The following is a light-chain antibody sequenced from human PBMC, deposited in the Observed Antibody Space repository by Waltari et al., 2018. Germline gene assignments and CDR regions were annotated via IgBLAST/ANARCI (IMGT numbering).Light chain of an antibody. CDR1: PNNVADYNL. CDR3: CSYSTGGSWM. CDR2: YVS. Sequence: QSALTQPVSVSGSPGQSVTISCPGPPNNVADYNLVSWFQHHPDQAPKLLIFYVSKRPSGVSNRFSGSKSGNTASLTISGLQTEDEADYYCCSYSTGGSWMFGGGTKLTVL. V-gene: IGLV2-23*02. J-gene: IGLJ3*02.